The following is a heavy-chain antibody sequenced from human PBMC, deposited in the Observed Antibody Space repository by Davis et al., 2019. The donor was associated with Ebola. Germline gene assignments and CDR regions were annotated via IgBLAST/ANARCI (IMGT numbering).Heavy chain of an antibody. J-gene: IGHJ6*02. Sequence: GESLKISCAASGFTFSSYAMHWVRQAPGKGLVWVAVISYDGSNKYYADSVKGRFTISRDNAKNTLYLQMNSLRAEDTAVYYCARTHGPYYYYGMDVWGQGTTVTVSS. CDR3: ARTHGPYYYYGMDV. CDR2: ISYDGSNK. V-gene: IGHV3-30-3*01. CDR1: GFTFSSYA.